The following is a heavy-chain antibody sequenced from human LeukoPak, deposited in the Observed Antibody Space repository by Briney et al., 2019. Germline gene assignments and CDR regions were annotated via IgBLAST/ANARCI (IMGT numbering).Heavy chain of an antibody. CDR3: AREVGSAARGR. CDR2: IKEDGSEK. D-gene: IGHD1-26*01. Sequence: GGSLRLSCAASGFTFTSYWVSWVRQAPGKGLEWVANIKEDGSEKYYVDSVKGRFTISRDNAKNSVYLQMNSLRAEDTAVYYCAREVGSAARGRWGQGTLVIVSS. CDR1: GFTFTSYW. V-gene: IGHV3-7*05. J-gene: IGHJ4*02.